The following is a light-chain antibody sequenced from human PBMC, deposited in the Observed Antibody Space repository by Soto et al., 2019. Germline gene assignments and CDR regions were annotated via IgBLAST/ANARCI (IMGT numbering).Light chain of an antibody. V-gene: IGKV3-11*01. CDR3: QQYINWPPLT. Sequence: EVVLTPSLATLSLTTRERATLSCMASQNVRTSLAWYQQKPGQPPRLLIYDSSNRANGVPARFGGSGSGTDFTLTIDSLEPEDFAVYHCQQYINWPPLTFGGGTKVDI. CDR2: DSS. CDR1: QNVRTS. J-gene: IGKJ4*01.